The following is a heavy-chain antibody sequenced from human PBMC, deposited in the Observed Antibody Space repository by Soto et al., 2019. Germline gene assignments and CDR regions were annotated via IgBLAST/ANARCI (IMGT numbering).Heavy chain of an antibody. CDR2: IKSKTDGGAT. J-gene: IGHJ6*01. D-gene: IGHD3-3*01. CDR3: ARDCRDDFCLNGVPYYYYGMDV. Sequence: PGGSLRLSCAASGFSFNNAAMNWVRQGPGKGLEWVGRIKSKTDGGATDYAAPVKGRFTISRDDSKNTLYLQMNSLRAEDTAVYYCARDCRDDFCLNGVPYYYYGMDVWGQGTTVTVSS. CDR1: GFSFNNAA. V-gene: IGHV3-15*07.